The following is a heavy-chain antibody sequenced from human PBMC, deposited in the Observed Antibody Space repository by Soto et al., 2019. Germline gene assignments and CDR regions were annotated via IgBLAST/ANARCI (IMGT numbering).Heavy chain of an antibody. V-gene: IGHV2-5*02. CDR1: GFSLSTSGVG. J-gene: IGHJ5*02. D-gene: IGHD3-3*01. Sequence: QITLKESGPTLVKPTQTLTLTCTFSGFSLSTSGVGVGSIRQPPGKALEWLALIYWDDDKRYSPSLKSRLTITKDTSKNQVVLTMTNMDPVDTATYYCAHRMVYYDFWSGYYYNWFDPWGQGTLVTVSS. CDR2: IYWDDDK. CDR3: AHRMVYYDFWSGYYYNWFDP.